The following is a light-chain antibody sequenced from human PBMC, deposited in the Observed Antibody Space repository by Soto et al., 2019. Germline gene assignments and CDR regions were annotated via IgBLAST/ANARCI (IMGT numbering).Light chain of an antibody. J-gene: IGKJ5*01. Sequence: DIQMTQSPSSLSASVGDIVIINFRASQSVSNWLAWYQQKPGRAPKLLIYDASNLEAGVPSRFRGSGSGTDFTFTISRLQPEDIATYYCQQYENLPTFGQGTRLEI. CDR1: QSVSNW. CDR2: DAS. V-gene: IGKV1-33*01. CDR3: QQYENLPT.